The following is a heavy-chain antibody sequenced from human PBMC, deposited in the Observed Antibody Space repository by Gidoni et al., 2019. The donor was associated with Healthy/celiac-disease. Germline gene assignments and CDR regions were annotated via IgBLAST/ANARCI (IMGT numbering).Heavy chain of an antibody. CDR2: IWYDGSNK. Sequence: QVQLVESGGGVVQPGRSLRLSCAASGFPFSSVGMHWVRQAPGKGLEWVAVIWYDGSNKYYADSVKGRFTISRDNSKNTLYLQMNSLRAEDTAVYYCARDKGLERTIVRGLGIDYWGQGTLVTVSS. D-gene: IGHD3-10*01. CDR3: ARDKGLERTIVRGLGIDY. J-gene: IGHJ4*02. CDR1: GFPFSSVG. V-gene: IGHV3-33*01.